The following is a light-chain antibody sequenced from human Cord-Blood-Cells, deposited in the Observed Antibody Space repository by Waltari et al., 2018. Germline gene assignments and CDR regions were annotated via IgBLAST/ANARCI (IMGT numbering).Light chain of an antibody. CDR2: RNN. V-gene: IGLV1-47*01. CDR1: SSNTGSNY. CDR3: AAWDDSLSGRV. J-gene: IGLJ3*02. Sequence: QSVLTQPPSASGTPGQRVTTPCSGSSSNTGSNYVYWYQQLPGTAPKLLIYRNNQRPSGVPDRFSGSKSGTSASLAISGLRSEDEADYYCAAWDDSLSGRVFGGGTKLTVL.